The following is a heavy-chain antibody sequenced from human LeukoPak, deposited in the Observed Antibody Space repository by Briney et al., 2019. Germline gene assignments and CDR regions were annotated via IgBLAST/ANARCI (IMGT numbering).Heavy chain of an antibody. CDR2: ISSSSSYI. D-gene: IGHD6-13*01. J-gene: IGHJ4*02. CDR1: GFTFSSYS. CDR3: ARDSPPGIAAAGHAKTFDY. Sequence: GGSLRLSCAASGFTFSSYSMNWVRQAPGKGLEWVSSISSSSSYIYYADSVKGRFTISRDNAKNSLYLQMNSLRAEDTAVYYCARDSPPGIAAAGHAKTFDYWGQGTLVTVSS. V-gene: IGHV3-21*01.